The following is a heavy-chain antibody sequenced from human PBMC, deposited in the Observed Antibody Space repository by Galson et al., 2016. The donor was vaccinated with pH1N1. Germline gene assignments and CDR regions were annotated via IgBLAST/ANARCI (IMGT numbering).Heavy chain of an antibody. V-gene: IGHV3-7*01. CDR2: IKEDGSQT. CDR3: ARAIGSGSAY. Sequence: SLRLSCAASGFTLSNYWMHWVRQVPGKGLEWVANIKEDGSQTYYVDSVRGRFTISRDNAKNSLYLQMNSLRDEDTALYYCARAIGSGSAYWGQGTLVTVSS. D-gene: IGHD3-22*01. CDR1: GFTLSNYW. J-gene: IGHJ4*02.